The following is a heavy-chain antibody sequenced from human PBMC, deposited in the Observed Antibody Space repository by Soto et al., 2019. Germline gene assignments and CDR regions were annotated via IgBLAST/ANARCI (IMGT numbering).Heavy chain of an antibody. J-gene: IGHJ4*02. CDR3: ANDWVGNRRTYYFDY. V-gene: IGHV3-23*01. CDR1: GFTFSSYA. Sequence: GGSLRLSCAASGFTFSSYAMSWVRQAPGKGLEWVSASSGSGGSTYYADSVQGRFTISRDNSKNTLYLQMNSLRAEDTAVYYCANDWVGNRRTYYFDYWGQGTLVTVSS. CDR2: SSGSGGST. D-gene: IGHD2-15*01.